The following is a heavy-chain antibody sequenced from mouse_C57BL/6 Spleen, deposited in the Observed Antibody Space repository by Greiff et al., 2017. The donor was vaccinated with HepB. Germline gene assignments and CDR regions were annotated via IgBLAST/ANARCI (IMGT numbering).Heavy chain of an antibody. CDR2: INYDGSST. Sequence: EVQRVESEGGLVQPGSSMKLSCTASGFTFSDYYMAWVRQVPEKGLEWVANINYDGSSTYYLDSLKSRFIISRDNAKNILYLQMSSLKSEDTATYYCARDARLYAMDYWGQGTSVTVSS. CDR3: ARDARLYAMDY. J-gene: IGHJ4*01. V-gene: IGHV5-16*01. CDR1: GFTFSDYY.